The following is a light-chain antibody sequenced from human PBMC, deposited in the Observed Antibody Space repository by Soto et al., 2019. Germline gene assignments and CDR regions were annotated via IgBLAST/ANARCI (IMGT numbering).Light chain of an antibody. Sequence: QSALTQPASVSGSPGQWITISCTGTTSDVGSYSLVSWYQQHPGKAPKLMIYEGTKRPSGVSNRFSGSKSGNTASLTISGLQAEDEADYYCCSYAGSATYVFGTGTNVTVL. CDR3: CSYAGSATYV. V-gene: IGLV2-23*01. J-gene: IGLJ1*01. CDR2: EGT. CDR1: TSDVGSYSL.